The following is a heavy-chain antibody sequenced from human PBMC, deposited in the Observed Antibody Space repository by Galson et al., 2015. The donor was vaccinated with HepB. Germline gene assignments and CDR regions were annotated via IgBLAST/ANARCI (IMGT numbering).Heavy chain of an antibody. CDR3: ARYYDFWSGRRLNYFDP. V-gene: IGHV4-61*01. CDR1: GGSVSSGSYY. Sequence: SETLSLTCTASGGSVSSGSYYWSWIRQPPGKGLEWIGYIFNSGSTNYNPSLKSRVTISVDTSKNQFSLKLSSVTAADTAVYYCARYYDFWSGRRLNYFDPWGQGTLVVVSS. J-gene: IGHJ5*02. CDR2: IFNSGST. D-gene: IGHD3-3*01.